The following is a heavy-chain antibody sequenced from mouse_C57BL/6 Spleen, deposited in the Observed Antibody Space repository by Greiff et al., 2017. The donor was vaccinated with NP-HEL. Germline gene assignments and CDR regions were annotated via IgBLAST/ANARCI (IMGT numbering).Heavy chain of an antibody. Sequence: QVQLQQPGAELVKPGASVKMSCKASGYTFTSYWITWVKQRPGQGLEWIGDIYPGSGSTNYNEKFKSKATLTVDTSSSTAYMQLSSLTSEDSAVYYCARRGYGGDYAMDYWGQGTSVTVSS. CDR3: ARRGYGGDYAMDY. J-gene: IGHJ4*01. D-gene: IGHD2-10*02. CDR2: IYPGSGST. V-gene: IGHV1-55*01. CDR1: GYTFTSYW.